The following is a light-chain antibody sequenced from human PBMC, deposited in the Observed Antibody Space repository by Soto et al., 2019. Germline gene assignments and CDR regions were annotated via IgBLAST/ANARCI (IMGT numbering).Light chain of an antibody. V-gene: IGKV3D-15*01. CDR2: GAS. Sequence: EIVMTQSPATLSVSPGERATLSCRARQSVSGNLAWYQQTPGQAPRLLIYGASTRATGIPARISGSGSGTEFTLSISSLQSEDFAVYYCPQYNNWPPTFGQGTKVEIK. CDR3: PQYNNWPPT. CDR1: QSVSGN. J-gene: IGKJ1*01.